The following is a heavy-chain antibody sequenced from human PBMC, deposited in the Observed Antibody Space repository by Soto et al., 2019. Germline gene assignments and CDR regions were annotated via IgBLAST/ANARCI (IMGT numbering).Heavy chain of an antibody. D-gene: IGHD6-19*01. CDR1: GFTFSSYG. CDR3: ARDFGGPSTFDSSGWSNFDY. J-gene: IGHJ4*02. V-gene: IGHV3-33*01. Sequence: GGSLRLSCEASGFTFSSYGMHWVRQAPGKRLEWAAAMRYEGSKKYYADTDKGRFTISRDNSKNTLYLQMNSLRAEDAAVYYCARDFGGPSTFDSSGWSNFDYWGQGTLVTVSS. CDR2: MRYEGSKK.